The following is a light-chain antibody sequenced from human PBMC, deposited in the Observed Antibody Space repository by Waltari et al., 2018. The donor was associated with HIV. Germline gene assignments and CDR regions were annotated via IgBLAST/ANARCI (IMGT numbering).Light chain of an antibody. J-gene: IGLJ1*01. CDR3: GSYTDSGTYV. V-gene: IGLV2-14*03. CDR1: SSDVGGSDF. CDR2: DVI. Sequence: QSALTQPASVSGSPGQSITLSCTGTSSDVGGSDFVSWYQQHPVKAPQLMICDVIKRPSGVSDRFAGSKSGNAASLTISGLQPEDEADYYCGSYTDSGTYVFGTGTKVTVL.